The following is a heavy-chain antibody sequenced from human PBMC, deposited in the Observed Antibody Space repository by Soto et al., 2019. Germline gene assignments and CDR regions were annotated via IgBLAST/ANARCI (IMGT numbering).Heavy chain of an antibody. CDR1: GFTFSDYY. V-gene: IGHV3-72*01. Sequence: EVQLVESGGGLVQPGGSLRLSCAVSGFTFSDYYMDWVRQTPGKGLEWVGRIRNKANRYTTEYAASVRGRFTISGDDSTNSLNLQMTSLKTEDTAVYYCTRDLASGIPRGLDVWGQGITVTVSS. D-gene: IGHD1-26*01. CDR3: TRDLASGIPRGLDV. CDR2: IRNKANRYTT. J-gene: IGHJ6*02.